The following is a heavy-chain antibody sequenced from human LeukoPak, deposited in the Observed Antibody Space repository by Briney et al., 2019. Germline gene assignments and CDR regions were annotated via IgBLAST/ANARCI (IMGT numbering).Heavy chain of an antibody. Sequence: ASVKVSCKASGYTFTSYDINWVRQATGQGLEWMGWMNPNSGNTGHAQKFQGRVTMTRNTSISTAYMELSSLRSEDTAVYYCARSSKYYYYYYYMDVWGKGTTVTVSS. CDR1: GYTFTSYD. CDR3: ARSSKYYYYYYYMDV. V-gene: IGHV1-8*01. D-gene: IGHD6-6*01. CDR2: MNPNSGNT. J-gene: IGHJ6*03.